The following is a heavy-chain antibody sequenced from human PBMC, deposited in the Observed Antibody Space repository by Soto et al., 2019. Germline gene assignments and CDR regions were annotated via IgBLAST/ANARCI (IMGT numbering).Heavy chain of an antibody. CDR2: INPGGGNT. Sequence: QVQLVQSGAEVKKPGASVKVSCKASGFAFNNYYMHWVRQAPGHGLEWMGIINPGGGNTTYAQKFQARVNMTRDTSTSTVFMELSSLRSDDTAVYYCARAGGETEYYYGMDVWGQGTTVTVSS. J-gene: IGHJ6*02. CDR1: GFAFNNYY. D-gene: IGHD7-27*01. CDR3: ARAGGETEYYYGMDV. V-gene: IGHV1-46*02.